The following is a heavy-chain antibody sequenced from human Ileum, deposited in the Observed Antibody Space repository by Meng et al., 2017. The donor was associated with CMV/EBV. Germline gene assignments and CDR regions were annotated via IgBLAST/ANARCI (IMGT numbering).Heavy chain of an antibody. CDR2: ISHSGIT. J-gene: IGHJ2*01. CDR1: GGSFSDYY. V-gene: IGHV4-34*01. CDR3: ARSRVYWYFDL. Sequence: QLQQWGAGLLKPSETLSLTCAVYGGSFSDYYWSWIRQPPGKGLEWIGEISHSGITNYNPSLKSRVTISIDTSKKQFSLKLSSVTAADTAVYYCARSRVYWYFDLWGRGTLVTVAS.